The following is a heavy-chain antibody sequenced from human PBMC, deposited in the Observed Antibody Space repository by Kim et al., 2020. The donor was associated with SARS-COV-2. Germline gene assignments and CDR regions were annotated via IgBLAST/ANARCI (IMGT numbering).Heavy chain of an antibody. CDR2: IIPIFGTA. V-gene: IGHV1-69*13. D-gene: IGHD3-22*01. J-gene: IGHJ3*02. CDR3: ARAPYHYYDSRHDAFDI. Sequence: SVKVSCKASGGTFSSYAISWVRQAPGQGLEWMGGIIPIFGTANYAQKFQGRVTITADESTSTAYMWLSSLRSEDTAVYYCARAPYHYYDSRHDAFDIWVQGTMVTVSS. CDR1: GGTFSSYA.